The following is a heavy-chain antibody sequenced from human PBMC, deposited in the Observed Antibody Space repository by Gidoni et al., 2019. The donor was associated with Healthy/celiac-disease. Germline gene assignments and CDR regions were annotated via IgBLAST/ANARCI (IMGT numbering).Heavy chain of an antibody. J-gene: IGHJ4*02. CDR3: ARGGYYDSSGYYYSHSLFDY. D-gene: IGHD3-22*01. CDR2: ISYDGSNK. CDR1: GFTFSSYA. Sequence: QVQLVESGGGVVQPGRSLRLSCAASGFTFSSYAMHWVRQAPGKGLEWVAVISYDGSNKYYADSVKGRFTISRDNSKNTLYLQMNSLRAEDTAVYYCARGGYYDSSGYYYSHSLFDYWGQGTLVTVSS. V-gene: IGHV3-30-3*01.